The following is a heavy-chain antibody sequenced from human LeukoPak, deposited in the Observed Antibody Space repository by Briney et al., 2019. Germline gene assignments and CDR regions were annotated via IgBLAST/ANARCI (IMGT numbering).Heavy chain of an antibody. Sequence: GGSLRLSCATSGFTFSNFAMNWVRQAPGKGLEWVSVISSNGGRTYYANSVKGRFTVSRDNSKNMLYLRMNTLRAEDTAVYYCARDTSGYCSTSRCYGSWYFDLWGRGTLVTVSS. CDR1: GFTFSNFA. CDR2: ISSNGGRT. D-gene: IGHD2-2*01. CDR3: ARDTSGYCSTSRCYGSWYFDL. J-gene: IGHJ2*01. V-gene: IGHV3-23*01.